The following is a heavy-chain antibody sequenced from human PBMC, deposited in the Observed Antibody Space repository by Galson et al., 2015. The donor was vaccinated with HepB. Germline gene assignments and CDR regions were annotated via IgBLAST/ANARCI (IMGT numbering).Heavy chain of an antibody. V-gene: IGHV3-49*03. J-gene: IGHJ4*02. CDR1: GFIFGDYA. Sequence: SCAASGFIFGDYAMSWFRQAPGKGLEWVGFIRSKAYGGTTKFAASVKGRFTISRDDSKSIAYLQMNSLKSEDTAVYYCARVLRPYYDDSSGYGDYWGQGTLVTVSS. CDR3: ARVLRPYYDDSSGYGDY. CDR2: IRSKAYGGTT. D-gene: IGHD3-22*01.